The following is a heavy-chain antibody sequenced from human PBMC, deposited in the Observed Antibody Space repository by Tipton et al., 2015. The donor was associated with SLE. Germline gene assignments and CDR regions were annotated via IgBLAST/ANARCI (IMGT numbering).Heavy chain of an antibody. J-gene: IGHJ3*02. CDR2: ISESGSSI. D-gene: IGHD3-16*01. V-gene: IGHV3-48*03. Sequence: GSLRLSCVASGFLLGGNEMNWVRQAPDRGLEWVAYISESGSSIYYRDSVKGRFIIARDNAENTLYLQMNTLTAEDTAVYYCARWGITPGMSNAFDIWGQGTVVSVSS. CDR3: ARWGITPGMSNAFDI. CDR1: GFLLGGNE.